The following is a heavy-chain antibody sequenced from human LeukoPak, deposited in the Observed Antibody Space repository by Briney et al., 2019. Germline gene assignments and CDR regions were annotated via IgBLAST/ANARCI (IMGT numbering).Heavy chain of an antibody. J-gene: IGHJ4*02. V-gene: IGHV4-31*03. Sequence: SETLSLTCTVSGCSISSGGYYWSWIRQHPGRGLEWIGYIYYSGSTYYNPSLKSRVTISVDTSKNQFSLKLSSVTAADTAVYYCARVVSGSYYEGEYYFDYWGQGTLVTVSS. CDR3: ARVVSGSYYEGEYYFDY. CDR2: IYYSGST. D-gene: IGHD1-26*01. CDR1: GCSISSGGYY.